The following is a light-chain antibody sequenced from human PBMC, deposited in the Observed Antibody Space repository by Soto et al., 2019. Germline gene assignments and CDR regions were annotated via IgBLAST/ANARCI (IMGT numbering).Light chain of an antibody. CDR2: FNSDGSH. V-gene: IGLV4-69*01. Sequence: QLVLTQSPSASASLGASVKLTCTLSSGHSSYAIAWHQQQPEKGPRYLMKFNSDGSHSKGDGIPDRFSGSSSGAGRYLTISSLQSEDEADYYCQTWGTGTLVFGGGTQLTVL. CDR1: SGHSSYA. J-gene: IGLJ2*01. CDR3: QTWGTGTLV.